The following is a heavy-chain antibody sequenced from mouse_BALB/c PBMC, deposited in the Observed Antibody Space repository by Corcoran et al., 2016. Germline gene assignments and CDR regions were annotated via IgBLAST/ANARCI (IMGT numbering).Heavy chain of an antibody. CDR2: INPYNDGT. D-gene: IGHD2-14*01. V-gene: IGHV1S136*01. CDR1: GYTFTSYV. CDR3: ARMNRYYVGAFAY. J-gene: IGHJ3*01. Sequence: EVQLQQSGPELVKPGASVKMSCKASGYTFTSYVMHWVKQKPGQGLEWIGYINPYNDGTKYNEKFKGKATLPSDKSSSTAYMELSSLTSEDSAVYYCARMNRYYVGAFAYWGQGTLVTVFA.